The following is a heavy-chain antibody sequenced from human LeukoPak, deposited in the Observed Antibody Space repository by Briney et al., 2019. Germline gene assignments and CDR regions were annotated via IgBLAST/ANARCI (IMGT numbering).Heavy chain of an antibody. J-gene: IGHJ5*02. D-gene: IGHD2-15*01. CDR3: ARGPLVVVVAARWFDP. V-gene: IGHV4-34*01. CDR1: GGSFSGYY. CDR2: INHSGST. Sequence: PSETLSLTCAVYGGSFSGYYWSWIRQPPGKGLEWIGEINHSGSTNYNPSLKSRVTISVDTSKNQFSLMLSSVTAADTAVYYCARGPLVVVVAARWFDPWGQGTLVTVSS.